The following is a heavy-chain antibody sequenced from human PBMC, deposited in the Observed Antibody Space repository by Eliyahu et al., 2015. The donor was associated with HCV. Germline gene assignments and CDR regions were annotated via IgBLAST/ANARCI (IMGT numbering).Heavy chain of an antibody. CDR3: ARKTQAPPNYYYYYGMDV. V-gene: IGHV1-8*01. J-gene: IGHJ6*02. CDR1: GYTFTSYD. Sequence: QVQLVQSGAEVKKPGASVKVSCKASGYTFTSYDINWVRQATGQGLEWMGWMNPNSGNTGYAQKFQGRVTMTRNTSISTAYMELSSLRSEDTAVYYCARKTQAPPNYYYYYGMDVWGQGTTVTVSS. CDR2: MNPNSGNT.